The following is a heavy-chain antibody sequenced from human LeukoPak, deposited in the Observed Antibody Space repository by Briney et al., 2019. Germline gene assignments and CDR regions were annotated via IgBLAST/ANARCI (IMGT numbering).Heavy chain of an antibody. CDR2: IEPNSGGT. CDR1: GYTFTGYY. Sequence: AASVKVSCKASGYTFTGYYMHWVRQAPGQGLEWMGWIEPNSGGTHFAQKFQGRLTISRDTSISTAYMELSRLSSDDTAIYYCARDENWGPDYWGQGTLVTVSS. CDR3: ARDENWGPDY. D-gene: IGHD7-27*01. J-gene: IGHJ4*02. V-gene: IGHV1-2*02.